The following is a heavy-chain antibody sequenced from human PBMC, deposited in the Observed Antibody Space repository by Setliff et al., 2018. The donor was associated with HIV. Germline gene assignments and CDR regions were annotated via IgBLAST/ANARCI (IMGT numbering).Heavy chain of an antibody. Sequence: TGGSLRLSCAASGFTFRSFCLSWVRQVPGKGLEWVANINENGNEKYYVDSVKGRFTISRDNAKNSLYLQMNSLRVEDTAVYYCAREYAMAARYWGRGTLVTVSS. J-gene: IGHJ4*02. V-gene: IGHV3-7*03. CDR3: AREYAMAARY. CDR2: INENGNEK. D-gene: IGHD2-15*01. CDR1: GFTFRSFC.